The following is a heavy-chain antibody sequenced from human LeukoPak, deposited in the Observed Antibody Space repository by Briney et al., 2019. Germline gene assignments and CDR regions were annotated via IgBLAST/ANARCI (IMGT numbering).Heavy chain of an antibody. Sequence: ASVKVSCKVSGYTLTELSMHWVRQAPGKGLEWMGGFDPEDGETIYAQKFQGRVTMTEDTSTDTAYMELSSLRAEDTAVYYCAAGLTGYYLFDYWGQGTLVTVSS. CDR1: GYTLTELS. D-gene: IGHD3-9*01. CDR3: AAGLTGYYLFDY. CDR2: FDPEDGET. J-gene: IGHJ4*02. V-gene: IGHV1-24*01.